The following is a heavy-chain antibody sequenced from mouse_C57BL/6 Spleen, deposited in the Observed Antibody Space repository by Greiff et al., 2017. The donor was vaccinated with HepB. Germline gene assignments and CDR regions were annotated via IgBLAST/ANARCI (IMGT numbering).Heavy chain of an antibody. CDR2: ISSGGSYT. Sequence: EVMLVESGGDLVKPGGSLKLSCAASGFTFSSYGMSWVRQTPDKRLEWVATISSGGSYTYYPDSVKGRFTISRDNAKNTLYLQMSSLKSEDTAMYYCARLGGAHYFDYWGQGTTLTVSS. CDR3: ARLGGAHYFDY. V-gene: IGHV5-6*01. CDR1: GFTFSSYG. J-gene: IGHJ2*01.